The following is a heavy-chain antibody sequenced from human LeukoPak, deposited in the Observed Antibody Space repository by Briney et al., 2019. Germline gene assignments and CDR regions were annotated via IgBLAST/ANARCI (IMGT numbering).Heavy chain of an antibody. CDR1: GGSFSGYY. J-gene: IGHJ6*02. CDR3: AGICSSTSCYKPNLYDYYYYGMDV. CDR2: INHSGST. V-gene: IGHV4-34*01. Sequence: SETLSLTCAVYGGSFSGYYWSWIRQPPGKGLEWIGEINHSGSTNYNPSLKSRVTISVDTSKNQFSLKLSSVTAADTAVYYCAGICSSTSCYKPNLYDYYYYGMDVWGQGTTVTVSS. D-gene: IGHD2-2*02.